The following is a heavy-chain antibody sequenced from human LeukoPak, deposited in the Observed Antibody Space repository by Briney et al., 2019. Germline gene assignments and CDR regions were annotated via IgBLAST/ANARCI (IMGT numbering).Heavy chain of an antibody. J-gene: IGHJ2*01. D-gene: IGHD3-22*01. Sequence: YPPETLSLTCSVSGGSISSSSYYWGWIRQPPGKGLEWIGHIYYSGSTYYNPSLKSRVTISVDTSKNQFSLKLSSVTAADTAVYYCARDRNYYDSSGYHQHWYFDLWGRGTLVTVSS. CDR3: ARDRNYYDSSGYHQHWYFDL. V-gene: IGHV4-39*02. CDR1: GGSISSSSYY. CDR2: IYYSGST.